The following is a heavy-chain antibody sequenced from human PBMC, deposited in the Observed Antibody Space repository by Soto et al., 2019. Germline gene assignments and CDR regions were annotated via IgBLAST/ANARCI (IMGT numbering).Heavy chain of an antibody. J-gene: IGHJ4*02. V-gene: IGHV3-74*01. CDR2: IDGDGTTT. D-gene: IGHD1-1*01. CDR1: GFALSTSR. Sequence: LRLSCAASGFALSTSRMHWVRQAPGKGLVWVSHIDGDGTTTNYADSVKGRFTISRDHAMNTVYLQMNSLRAEDTAMYYCARDPRGNWNPNFDYWGQGTLVTVSS. CDR3: ARDPRGNWNPNFDY.